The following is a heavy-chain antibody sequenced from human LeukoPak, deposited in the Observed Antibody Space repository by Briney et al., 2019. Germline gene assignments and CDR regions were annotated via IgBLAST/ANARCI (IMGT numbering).Heavy chain of an antibody. J-gene: IGHJ4*02. CDR3: ARVKFSSGWSTPGHY. D-gene: IGHD6-19*01. V-gene: IGHV3-7*01. CDR1: GFTFSTYW. CDR2: INQDGSEK. Sequence: GGSLRLSCAASGFTFSTYWMSWVRQAPGKGLEWVANINQDGSEKYYVDSVRGRFTISRDNAKNSLFLQMNSLRAEDTAVYYCARVKFSSGWSTPGHYWGQGTLVTVSS.